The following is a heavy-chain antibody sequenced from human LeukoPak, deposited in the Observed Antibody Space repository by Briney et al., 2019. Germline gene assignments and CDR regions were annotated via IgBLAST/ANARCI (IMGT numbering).Heavy chain of an antibody. Sequence: GGSLRLSCAASGFAFSSYAMSWVRQAPGKGLEWVSAISGSGGSTYYADSVKGRFTISRDNSKNTLYLQMNSLRAEDTAVYYCAKDSRTSPLRYFDWLRAYYFDYRGQGTLVTVSS. CDR2: ISGSGGST. V-gene: IGHV3-23*01. CDR1: GFAFSSYA. CDR3: AKDSRTSPLRYFDWLRAYYFDY. J-gene: IGHJ4*02. D-gene: IGHD3-9*01.